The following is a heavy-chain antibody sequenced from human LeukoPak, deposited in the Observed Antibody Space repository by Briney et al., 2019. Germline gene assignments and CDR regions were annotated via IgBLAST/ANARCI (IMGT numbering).Heavy chain of an antibody. D-gene: IGHD3-22*01. J-gene: IGHJ4*02. CDR2: INDSGDT. V-gene: IGHV4-39*01. CDR1: GGSICTRGDY. Sequence: SETLSLTCTVSGGSICTRGDYWGWIRQPPGKGLEWIGNINDSGDTYYNPSLKSRITISVDTSKNQFSLKMSSVTAADAAMYYCAVGYYFDYSYWGQGTLVTVSS. CDR3: AVGYYFDYSY.